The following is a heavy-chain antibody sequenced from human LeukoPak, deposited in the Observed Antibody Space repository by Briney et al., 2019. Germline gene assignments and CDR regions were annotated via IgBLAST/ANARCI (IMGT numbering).Heavy chain of an antibody. CDR1: GGSISSYY. Sequence: SETLSLTCTVSGGSISSYYWSWIRQPPGKGLEWIGYIYYSGSTNYNPSLKSRVTISVDTSKNQFSLKLSSVTAADTAVYYCARGEYSSSWYQYDAFDIWGQGTMVTVSS. CDR3: ARGEYSSSWYQYDAFDI. J-gene: IGHJ3*02. D-gene: IGHD6-13*01. CDR2: IYYSGST. V-gene: IGHV4-59*12.